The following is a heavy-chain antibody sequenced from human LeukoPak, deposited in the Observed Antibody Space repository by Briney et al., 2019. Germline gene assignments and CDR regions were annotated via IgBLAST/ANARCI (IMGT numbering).Heavy chain of an antibody. D-gene: IGHD3-22*01. CDR3: ARYRTYYYDSSGSDNWFDP. Sequence: GASVTVSCKASGYTFTSDGISWVRHAPGQGLEWMGWISAYNGNTNYAHKLQGRVTMTTDTSTSTAYMELRSLRSDDTAVYYCARYRTYYYDSSGSDNWFDPWGQGTLVTVSS. V-gene: IGHV1-18*01. CDR2: ISAYNGNT. CDR1: GYTFTSDG. J-gene: IGHJ5*02.